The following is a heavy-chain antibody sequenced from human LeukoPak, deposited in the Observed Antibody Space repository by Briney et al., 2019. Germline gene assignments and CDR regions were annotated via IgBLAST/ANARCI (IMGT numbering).Heavy chain of an antibody. CDR1: GYTFTSYY. D-gene: IGHD2-8*01. V-gene: IGHV1-46*01. CDR3: SVEADCTNGVCEPGY. Sequence: ASVKVSCKASGYTFTSYYMHWVRQAPGQGLEWMGIINPSGGSTSYAQKFQGRVTMTRDTSTSTVYMELSSLRSEDTAVYYCSVEADCTNGVCEPGYWGQGTLVTVSS. CDR2: INPSGGST. J-gene: IGHJ4*02.